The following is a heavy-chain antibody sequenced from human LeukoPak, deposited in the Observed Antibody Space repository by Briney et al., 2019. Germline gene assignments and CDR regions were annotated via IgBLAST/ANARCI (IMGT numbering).Heavy chain of an antibody. J-gene: IGHJ4*02. CDR2: ISGSGGST. V-gene: IGHV3-23*01. CDR3: ANPTYYYGSGSYYFDY. D-gene: IGHD3-10*01. Sequence: GGSLRLSCAASGFTFSSYSMNWVRQAPGKGLEWVSAISGSGGSTYYADSVKGRFTISRDNSKNTLYLQMNSLRAEDTAVYYCANPTYYYGSGSYYFDYWGQGTLVTVSS. CDR1: GFTFSSYS.